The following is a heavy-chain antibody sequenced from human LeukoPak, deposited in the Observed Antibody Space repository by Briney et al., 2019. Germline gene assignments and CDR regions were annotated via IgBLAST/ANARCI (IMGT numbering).Heavy chain of an antibody. CDR1: GFTFSSYW. J-gene: IGHJ1*01. CDR3: ARKGYYASSGYLGYFQH. Sequence: PGGSLRLSCAASGFTFSSYWMSWVRQAPGKGLQWVANINQDGSEKYSVDSVKGRFTISRDNAKNSLYLQMNSLRAEDTAVYYCARKGYYASSGYLGYFQHWGQGTLVTVSS. CDR2: INQDGSEK. D-gene: IGHD3-22*01. V-gene: IGHV3-7*02.